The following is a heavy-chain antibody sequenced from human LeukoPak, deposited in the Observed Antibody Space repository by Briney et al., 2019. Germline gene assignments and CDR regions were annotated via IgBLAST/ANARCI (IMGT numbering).Heavy chain of an antibody. J-gene: IGHJ5*02. CDR1: GGTFSSYA. CDR2: IIPIFGTA. D-gene: IGHD4-17*01. CDR3: ASAAMTTVTWSWFDP. Sequence: SVKVSCKASGGTFSSYAISWVRQAPGQGLEWMGGIIPIFGTANYAQKFQGRVTITADESTSTAYMELSSLRSEDTAVYYCASAAMTTVTWSWFDPWGQGTLVTVSS. V-gene: IGHV1-69*01.